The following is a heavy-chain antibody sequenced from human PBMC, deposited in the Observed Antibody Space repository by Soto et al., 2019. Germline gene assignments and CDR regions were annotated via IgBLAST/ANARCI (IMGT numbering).Heavy chain of an antibody. CDR3: AKIRGYDLGSTTFQH. CDR1: GFTFSSSA. CDR2: ISGNGDTT. Sequence: EVQLLESGGGLVQPGWSLRLSCAASGFTFSSSAMSWVRQAPGKGLDWVSAISGNGDTTYYADSVKGRFTISRDISKNPLYLQMNSLRAEDTAVYYCAKIRGYDLGSTTFQHWGQGTLVTVSS. V-gene: IGHV3-23*01. J-gene: IGHJ1*01. D-gene: IGHD5-12*01.